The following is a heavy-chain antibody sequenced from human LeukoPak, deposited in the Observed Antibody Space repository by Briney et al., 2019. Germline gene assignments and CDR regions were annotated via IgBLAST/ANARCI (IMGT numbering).Heavy chain of an antibody. CDR3: ARGLRAYYGSGYWYFDL. Sequence: GSLRLSCAASGFTFSSYAMSWIRQPPGKGLEWIGEINHSGSTNYNPSLKSRVTISVDTSKNQFSLKLSSVTAADTAVYYCARGLRAYYGSGYWYFDLWGRGTLVTVSS. J-gene: IGHJ2*01. D-gene: IGHD3-10*01. V-gene: IGHV4-34*01. CDR1: GFTFSSYA. CDR2: INHSGST.